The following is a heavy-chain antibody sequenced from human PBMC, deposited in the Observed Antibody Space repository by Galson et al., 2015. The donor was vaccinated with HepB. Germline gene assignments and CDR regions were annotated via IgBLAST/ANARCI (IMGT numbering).Heavy chain of an antibody. V-gene: IGHV1-3*01. CDR3: ARRLLSFGEMFDP. D-gene: IGHD3-10*01. J-gene: IGHJ5*02. CDR2: INAANGSG. CDR1: GYTFTTYA. Sequence: SVKVSCKASGYTFTTYAIHWVRQAPGQRLEWMGWINAANGSGKYSQKFQGRVTMTRDTSARTAYMELSSLRSEDTAVYYCARRLLSFGEMFDPWGQGTLVTVSS.